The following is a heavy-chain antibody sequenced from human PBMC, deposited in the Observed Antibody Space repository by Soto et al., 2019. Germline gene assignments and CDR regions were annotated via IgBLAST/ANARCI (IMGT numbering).Heavy chain of an antibody. Sequence: SVKVSCKASGGTFSSYVISWVRQAPGQGLEWMGGIIPIFGTANYAQKFQGRVTITADESTSTAYMELSSLRSEDTAVYYCARASSSWDSSGYYYLSAFDIWGQGTMVTVSS. CDR2: IIPIFGTA. J-gene: IGHJ3*02. CDR1: GGTFSSYV. CDR3: ARASSSWDSSGYYYLSAFDI. D-gene: IGHD3-22*01. V-gene: IGHV1-69*13.